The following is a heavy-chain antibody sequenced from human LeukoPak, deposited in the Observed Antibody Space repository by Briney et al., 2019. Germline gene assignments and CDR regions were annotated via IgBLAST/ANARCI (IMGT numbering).Heavy chain of an antibody. V-gene: IGHV3-30-3*01. CDR1: GFTFSSFA. CDR2: ISYDGSSK. D-gene: IGHD1-26*01. CDR3: AKDISGSYSVDY. J-gene: IGHJ4*02. Sequence: GGSLRLSCAASGFTFSSFAMTWVRQAPGKGLEWVAVISYDGSSKYYADSVRGRFTISRDNSKNTLYLQMNSLRAEDTAVYYCAKDISGSYSVDYWGQGTLVTVSS.